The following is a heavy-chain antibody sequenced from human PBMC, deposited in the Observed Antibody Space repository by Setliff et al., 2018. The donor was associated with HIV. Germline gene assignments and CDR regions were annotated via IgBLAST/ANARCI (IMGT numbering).Heavy chain of an antibody. CDR3: AKRTFGSGRLDP. CDR2: IHTTGST. D-gene: IGHD3-16*01. J-gene: IGHJ5*02. Sequence: NPSETLSLTCSVSGDSISSGSYYWSWIRLPAGKGLEWIGQIHTTGSTNYNPSLKSRVTISMDTSKNQFSLNLNSVTATDTAVYYCAKRTFGSGRLDPWGQGTLVTVSS. V-gene: IGHV4-61*09. CDR1: GDSISSGSYY.